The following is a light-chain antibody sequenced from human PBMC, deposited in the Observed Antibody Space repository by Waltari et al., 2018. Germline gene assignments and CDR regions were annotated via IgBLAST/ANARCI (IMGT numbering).Light chain of an antibody. V-gene: IGLV3-25*03. J-gene: IGLJ3*02. CDR1: TLPKLY. Sequence: SYDLTQPPSLSVSPGQTATIDCSGETLPKLYAYWYQQKPGQAPLLVISKDTERPSGIPGRFSGSRSGTTVTLTISGVRAEDEGDYYCQSTDSSSTYTVFGGGTKLTVL. CDR3: QSTDSSSTYTV. CDR2: KDT.